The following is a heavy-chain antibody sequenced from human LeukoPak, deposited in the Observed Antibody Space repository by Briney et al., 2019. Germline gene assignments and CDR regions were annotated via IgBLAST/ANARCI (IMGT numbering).Heavy chain of an antibody. J-gene: IGHJ6*03. CDR3: ARGSSSSGGYYYYYYYMDV. D-gene: IGHD6-6*01. V-gene: IGHV3-53*05. Sequence: GGSLRLSCAASGFTVSSNYMSWVRQAPGKGLEWVSVIYSGGSTYYADSVKGRFTISRDNSKNTLYLQMNSLRAEDTAVYYCARGSSSSGGYYYYYYYMDVWGKGTTVTVSS. CDR1: GFTVSSNY. CDR2: IYSGGST.